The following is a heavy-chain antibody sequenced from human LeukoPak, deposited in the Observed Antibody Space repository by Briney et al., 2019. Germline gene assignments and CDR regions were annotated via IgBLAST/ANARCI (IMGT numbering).Heavy chain of an antibody. CDR3: ARRLIRVAGRDWFDP. J-gene: IGHJ5*02. CDR1: GGSISSYY. Sequence: PSETLSLTCTVSGGSISSYYWSWIRQPPGKGLEWIGYIYYSGSTYYNPSLKSRVTISVDTSKNQFSLKLSSVTAADTAVYYCARRLIRVAGRDWFDPWGQGTLVTVSS. D-gene: IGHD6-19*01. CDR2: IYYSGST. V-gene: IGHV4-59*08.